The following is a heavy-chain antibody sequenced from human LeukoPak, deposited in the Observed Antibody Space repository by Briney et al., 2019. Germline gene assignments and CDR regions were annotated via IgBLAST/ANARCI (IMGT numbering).Heavy chain of an antibody. V-gene: IGHV1-2*06. J-gene: IGHJ3*01. CDR2: LNPTSGGK. CDR3: ARVVGERMRIMAVALHVFEV. CDR1: GYTFTGFY. D-gene: IGHD3-10*01. Sequence: GATVRVSCRASGYTFTGFYIHWVPQAPGQGLECMGRLNPTSGGKTYAQVFQGRVTMTRDASMSTTYMELNRLTSDDTAVYHCARVVGERMRIMAVALHVFEVWAEGPVVTVFS.